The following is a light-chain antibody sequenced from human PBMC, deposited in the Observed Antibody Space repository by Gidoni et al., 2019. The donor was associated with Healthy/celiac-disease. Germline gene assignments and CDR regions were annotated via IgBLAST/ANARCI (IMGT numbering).Light chain of an antibody. CDR2: GAS. V-gene: IGKV3-15*01. Sequence: VMTQSPATLSVSPGERATLSCRASQSVSSNLAWYQQKPGQAPRLLIYGASTRATGIPARFSGSGSGTEFTLTISSLQSEDFAVYYCQQYNNWPLTFGGGTKVEIK. J-gene: IGKJ4*01. CDR1: QSVSSN. CDR3: QQYNNWPLT.